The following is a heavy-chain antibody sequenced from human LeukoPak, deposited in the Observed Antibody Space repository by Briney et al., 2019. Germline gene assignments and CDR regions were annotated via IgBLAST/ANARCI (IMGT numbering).Heavy chain of an antibody. J-gene: IGHJ4*02. CDR3: ARDLLMTPVTLGGFGY. Sequence: ASVKVSCKASGYTFTSYAMNWVRQAPGQGLEWMGWINTNTGNPTYAQGFTGRFVFSLDTSVSTAYLQISSLKAEDTAVYYCARDLLMTPVTLGGFGYWGQGPLVTVSS. V-gene: IGHV7-4-1*02. D-gene: IGHD4-17*01. CDR2: INTNTGNP. CDR1: GYTFTSYA.